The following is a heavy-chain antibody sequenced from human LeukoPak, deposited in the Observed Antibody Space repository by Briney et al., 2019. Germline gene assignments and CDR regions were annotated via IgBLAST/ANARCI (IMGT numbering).Heavy chain of an antibody. CDR1: GFTFSSYA. CDR2: ISGSGGST. V-gene: IGHV3-23*01. J-gene: IGHJ3*02. D-gene: IGHD5-18*01. CDR3: AREGNLGYSYGSLSPSTGEDAFDI. Sequence: PGGSLRLSCAASGFTFSSYAMSWVRQAPGKGLEWVSAISGSGGSTYYADSVKGRFTISRDNSKNTLYLQMNSLRAEDTAVYYCAREGNLGYSYGSLSPSTGEDAFDIWGQGTMVTVSS.